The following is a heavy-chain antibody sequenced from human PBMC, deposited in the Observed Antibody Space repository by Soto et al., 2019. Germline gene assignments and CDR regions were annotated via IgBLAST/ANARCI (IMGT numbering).Heavy chain of an antibody. V-gene: IGHV3-30*18. CDR2: ISYDGSKK. Sequence: QVQLVESGGGVVQPGRSQRLSCAASGFTLSDYGIHWVRQAPGKGLEWVARISYDGSKKYYGESVKGRFTLSRDMSKNTLYLQLNSLRADDTAVYYCAKDIYGDPTGDYYGMDVWGQGTTVTVSS. CDR3: AKDIYGDPTGDYYGMDV. CDR1: GFTLSDYG. D-gene: IGHD4-17*01. J-gene: IGHJ6*02.